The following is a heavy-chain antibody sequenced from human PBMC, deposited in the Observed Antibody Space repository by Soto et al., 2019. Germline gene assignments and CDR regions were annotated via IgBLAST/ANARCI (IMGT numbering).Heavy chain of an antibody. J-gene: IGHJ4*02. D-gene: IGHD2-15*01. CDR1: GFTFSSYA. V-gene: IGHV3-23*01. Sequence: DVQLLESGGGLVQPEGSLRLSCAASGFTFSSYAMGWVRQGPGKGLEWVAVVSIGGSTRYADSVRGRFTISRDNSKNTLSLQMNSLTAEDTAVYFCAKHRGAGGHFDYWGQGALVTVSS. CDR3: AKHRGAGGHFDY. CDR2: VSIGGST.